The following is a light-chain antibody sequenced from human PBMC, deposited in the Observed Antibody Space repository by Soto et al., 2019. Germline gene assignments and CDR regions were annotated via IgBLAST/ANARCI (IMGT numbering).Light chain of an antibody. Sequence: DIQLTQSPSLLSASVGDRVTVTCRASQVISNYLAWYQQKPGKAPQLLISAASTLQGGVPSRFSGSGSGTEFTRTISSLQPEDFATYYCQYLKSYPLTFGGGTKVDIK. CDR3: QYLKSYPLT. J-gene: IGKJ4*01. V-gene: IGKV1-9*01. CDR2: AAS. CDR1: QVISNY.